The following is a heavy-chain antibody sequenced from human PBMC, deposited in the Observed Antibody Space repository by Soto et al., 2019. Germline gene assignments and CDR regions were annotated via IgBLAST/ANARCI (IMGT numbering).Heavy chain of an antibody. J-gene: IGHJ4*02. CDR1: GGSISSYY. CDR3: ARRPSGTTMVIFDY. Sequence: SETLSLTCTVSGGSISSYYWSWIRQPPGKGLEWIGYIYYSGSTNYNPSLKSRVTISVDTSKNQFSLKLSSVTAADTAVYYCARRPSGTTMVIFDYWGQGTLVTVSS. CDR2: IYYSGST. V-gene: IGHV4-59*08. D-gene: IGHD5-18*01.